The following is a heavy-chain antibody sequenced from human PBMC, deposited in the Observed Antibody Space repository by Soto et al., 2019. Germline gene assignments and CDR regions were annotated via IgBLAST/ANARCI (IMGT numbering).Heavy chain of an antibody. CDR3: ARDPYDYYYYGMDV. CDR1: GFTFSSYS. V-gene: IGHV3-21*01. Sequence: EVQLVESGGGLVKPGGSLRLSCAASGFTFSSYSMNWVRQAPGKGLEWVSSIGSSSSYIYYADSVKGRFTISRDNAKNSLYLQMNSLRAEDTAVYYCARDPYDYYYYGMDVWGQGTTVTVSS. J-gene: IGHJ6*02. CDR2: IGSSSSYI.